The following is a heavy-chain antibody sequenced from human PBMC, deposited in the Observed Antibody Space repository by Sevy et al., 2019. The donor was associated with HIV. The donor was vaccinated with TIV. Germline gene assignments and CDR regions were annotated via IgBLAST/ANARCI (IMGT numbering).Heavy chain of an antibody. CDR3: AKDGTGFVAAPYNWFDP. V-gene: IGHV3-30*02. D-gene: IGHD6-6*01. Sequence: GGSLRLSCAASGFTFSSYGMHWVRQAPGKGLEWVEFIQYDGSNKYYADSVKGRFTVSRDSSKNTLYLQLNSLRGDDTAVCYCAKDGTGFVAAPYNWFDPWGQGTLVTVSS. J-gene: IGHJ5*02. CDR1: GFTFSSYG. CDR2: IQYDGSNK.